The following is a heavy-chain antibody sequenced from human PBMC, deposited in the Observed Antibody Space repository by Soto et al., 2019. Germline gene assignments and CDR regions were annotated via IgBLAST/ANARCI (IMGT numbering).Heavy chain of an antibody. CDR3: ARTGYSSGWYKAAFDI. J-gene: IGHJ3*02. CDR2: INHSGST. V-gene: IGHV4-34*01. D-gene: IGHD6-19*01. CDR1: GGSFSGYY. Sequence: SETLSLTCAVYGGSFSGYYWSWIRQPPGKGLEWIGEINHSGSTNYNPSLKSRVTISVDTSKNQFSLKLSSVTAADTAVYYCARTGYSSGWYKAAFDIWGQGTMVTVSS.